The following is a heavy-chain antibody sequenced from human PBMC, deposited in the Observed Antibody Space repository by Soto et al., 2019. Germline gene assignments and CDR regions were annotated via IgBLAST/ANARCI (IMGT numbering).Heavy chain of an antibody. CDR3: ARSGIWFGNRDGMDV. D-gene: IGHD3-10*01. J-gene: IGHJ6*02. CDR2: IDPSDSYT. CDR1: GYSFTSYW. Sequence: PGESLKISCKGSGYSFTSYWISWVRQMPGKGLEWMGRIDPSDSYTNYSPSFQGHVTISADKSISTAYLQWSSLKASDTAMYYCARSGIWFGNRDGMDVWGQGTTVTVSS. V-gene: IGHV5-10-1*01.